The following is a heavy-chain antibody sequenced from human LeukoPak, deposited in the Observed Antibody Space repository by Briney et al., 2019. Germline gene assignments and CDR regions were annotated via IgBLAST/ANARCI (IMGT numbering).Heavy chain of an antibody. J-gene: IGHJ5*02. CDR1: GGTFSSYA. CDR2: IIPIFGTA. D-gene: IGHD2-2*01. V-gene: IGHV1-69*01. CDR3: ATVGPAATNWFDP. Sequence: SVKVSCKASGGTFSSYAISWVRQAPGQGLEWMGGIIPIFGTANYAQKFQGRVTITADESTSTAYMELSSLRSEDTAVYYCATVGPAATNWFDPWGQGTLVTVSS.